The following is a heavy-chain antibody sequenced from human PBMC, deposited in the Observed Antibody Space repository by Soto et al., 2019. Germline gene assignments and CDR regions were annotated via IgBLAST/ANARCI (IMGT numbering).Heavy chain of an antibody. CDR3: ARGIRNYYGVDV. CDR2: IKFDESTT. D-gene: IGHD5-18*01. Sequence: EVQVVESGGGLIQPGGSLRLSCVASGFTFNIYWMHWVHQAPGKGLVWVSRIKFDESTTSYADSVKGRFTISRDNAKNTVFLQMNSLRADDTGVYYCARGIRNYYGVDVWGQGTTVTVSS. J-gene: IGHJ6*02. V-gene: IGHV3-74*01. CDR1: GFTFNIYW.